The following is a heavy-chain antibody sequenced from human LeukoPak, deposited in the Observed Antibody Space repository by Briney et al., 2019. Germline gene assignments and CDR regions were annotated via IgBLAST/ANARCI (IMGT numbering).Heavy chain of an antibody. D-gene: IGHD6-19*01. CDR3: ARGPYFRQIVVAGATFDY. CDR1: GFTFSSYA. J-gene: IGHJ4*02. V-gene: IGHV3-64*01. Sequence: PGGSLRLSCTASGFTFSSYAMHWVRQAPGKGLEYVSAISSNGGSTYYANSVKGRFTISRDNSKNTLYLQMGSLRAEDMAVYYCARGPYFRQIVVAGATFDYWGQGTLVTVSS. CDR2: ISSNGGST.